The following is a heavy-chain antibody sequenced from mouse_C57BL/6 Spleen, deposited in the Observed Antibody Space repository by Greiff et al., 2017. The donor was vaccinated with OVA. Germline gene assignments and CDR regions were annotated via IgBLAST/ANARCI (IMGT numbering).Heavy chain of an antibody. Sequence: QVQLKQPGAELVMPGASVKLSCKASGYTFTSYWMHWVKQRPGQGLEWIGEIDPSDSYTNYNQKFKGKSTLTVDKSSSTAYMQLSSLTSEDSAVYYCARGDYGSSYVFAYWGQGTLVTVSA. CDR1: GYTFTSYW. J-gene: IGHJ3*01. V-gene: IGHV1-69*01. CDR3: ARGDYGSSYVFAY. CDR2: IDPSDSYT. D-gene: IGHD1-1*01.